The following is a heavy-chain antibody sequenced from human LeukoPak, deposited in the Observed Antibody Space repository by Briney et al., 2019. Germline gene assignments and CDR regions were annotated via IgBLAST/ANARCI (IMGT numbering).Heavy chain of an antibody. Sequence: GGSLRLSCAGSGFTFSSDWMSWVRQAPGKGLEWVANIKQDGSEKNFVDSVKGRFTISRDIAKNSLYLQMNSLRVEDTAVYYCARELDHDYSDFYFDSWGQGTLVTVSS. CDR1: GFTFSSDW. V-gene: IGHV3-7*01. J-gene: IGHJ4*01. D-gene: IGHD4-11*01. CDR3: ARELDHDYSDFYFDS. CDR2: IKQDGSEK.